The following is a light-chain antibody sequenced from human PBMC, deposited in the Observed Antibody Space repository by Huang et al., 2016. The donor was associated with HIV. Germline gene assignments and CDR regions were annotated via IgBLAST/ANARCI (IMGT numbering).Light chain of an antibody. J-gene: IGKJ1*01. CDR1: QSVGNS. CDR3: QQSYISPWT. Sequence: DIQLTQSPSSLSASVGYSVTITCRTSQSVGNSLTWYQQKPGKAPELLIYASSLQAWVSSRFSGSGSGTDFTLIISSLQPEDCATYYCQQSYISPWTFGQGTKVDLK. CDR2: AS. V-gene: IGKV1-39*01.